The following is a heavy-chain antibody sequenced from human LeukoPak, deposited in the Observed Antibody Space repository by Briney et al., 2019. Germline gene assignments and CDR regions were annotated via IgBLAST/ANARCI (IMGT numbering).Heavy chain of an antibody. CDR2: IIPIFGTA. V-gene: IGHV1-69*06. D-gene: IGHD4-23*01. J-gene: IGHJ4*02. CDR3: ARDYGGNNLLDY. Sequence: ASVKVSCKASGGTFSSYAISWVRQAPGQGLEWMGGIIPIFGTANYAQKFQGRVTITADKSTSTAYMELSSLRSEDTAVYYCARDYGGNNLLDYWGQGTPVTVSS. CDR1: GGTFSSYA.